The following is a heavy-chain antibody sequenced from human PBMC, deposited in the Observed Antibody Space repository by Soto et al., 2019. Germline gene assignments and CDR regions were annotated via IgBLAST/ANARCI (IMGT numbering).Heavy chain of an antibody. V-gene: IGHV2-5*02. D-gene: IGHD2-8*02. CDR2: IYWDDDK. J-gene: IGHJ4*02. CDR3: AHSHIPTGHFDY. CDR1: GFSLSTSGVG. Sequence: QITLKESGPTLVKPTQTLTLTCTFSGFSLSTSGVGVGWIRQPPGKALEWLALIYWDDDKRYSPSLKSRLTTTKDTSKHQVVLTMTNMDPVDTATYYCAHSHIPTGHFDYWGQGTLVTVSS.